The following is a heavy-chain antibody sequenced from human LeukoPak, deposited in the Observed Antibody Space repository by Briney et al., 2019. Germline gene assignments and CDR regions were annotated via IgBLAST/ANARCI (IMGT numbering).Heavy chain of an antibody. CDR2: ISPSGGST. J-gene: IGHJ4*02. D-gene: IGHD5-18*01. CDR1: GYTFTSYY. Sequence: ASVKVSCKASGYTFTSYYMHWVRQAPGQGLEWMGIISPSGGSTSYAQKLQGRVTVTRDTSTSTVYMELSSLRSEDTAVYYCARGKTAMVMVYWGQGTLVTVSS. CDR3: ARGKTAMVMVY. V-gene: IGHV1-46*01.